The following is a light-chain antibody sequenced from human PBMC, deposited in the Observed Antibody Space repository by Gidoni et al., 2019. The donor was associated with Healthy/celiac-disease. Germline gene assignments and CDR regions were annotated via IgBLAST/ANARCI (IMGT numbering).Light chain of an antibody. J-gene: IGKJ2*01. CDR1: QSISSY. CDR2: GAS. V-gene: IGKV1-39*01. Sequence: DIQMTQSPSSLSASVGDRVTITCRESQSISSYLNWYQQKPGKAPNILIYGASSLQSGVPSRFSGSGSGTDFTLPISSLQPEDFATYYCQQSYSTPSTFGQXTKLEIK. CDR3: QQSYSTPST.